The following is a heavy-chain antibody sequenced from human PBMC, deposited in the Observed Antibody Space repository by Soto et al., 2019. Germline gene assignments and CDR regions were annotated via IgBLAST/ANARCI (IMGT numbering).Heavy chain of an antibody. J-gene: IGHJ6*03. CDR2: ISNNGAHT. D-gene: IGHD6-13*01. CDR3: ARRGYGSRWPNVYMDV. CDR1: GFTFSNYE. V-gene: IGHV3-64*01. Sequence: EAQLVESGGGLVLPGGSLRLSCAASGFTFSNYEMHWVRQAPGKGLEYVSGISNNGAHTDYAKSVKGRFTISRDNSENTLYLRMGSLGAEDMALYYCARRGYGSRWPNVYMDVWGKGTTVTVSS.